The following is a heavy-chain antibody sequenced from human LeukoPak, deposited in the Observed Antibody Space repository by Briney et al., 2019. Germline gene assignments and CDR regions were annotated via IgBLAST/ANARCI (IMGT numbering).Heavy chain of an antibody. V-gene: IGHV4-59*08. Sequence: SETLSLTCTVSGGSISSYYWSWIRQPPGKGLEWIGYIYYSGSTNYNPSLKSRVTISVDTSKNQFSLKLSSVTAADTAVYYCARRSVGATGGDYFDYWGQGTLVTVSS. CDR2: IYYSGST. J-gene: IGHJ4*02. CDR3: ARRSVGATGGDYFDY. D-gene: IGHD1-26*01. CDR1: GGSISSYY.